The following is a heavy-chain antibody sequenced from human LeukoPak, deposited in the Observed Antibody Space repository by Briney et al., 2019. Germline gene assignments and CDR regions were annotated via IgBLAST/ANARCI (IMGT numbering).Heavy chain of an antibody. CDR1: GYTLTGYY. CDR2: INPNSGGT. Sequence: ASVKVSCKASGYTLTGYYMHWVRQAPGQGLEWVGWINPNSGGTNYAQKFQGRVTMTRDTSISTAYMELSRLRSDDTAVYYCARAPPVAPRGAFDIWGQGTMVTVSS. J-gene: IGHJ3*02. D-gene: IGHD6-19*01. CDR3: ARAPPVAPRGAFDI. V-gene: IGHV1-2*02.